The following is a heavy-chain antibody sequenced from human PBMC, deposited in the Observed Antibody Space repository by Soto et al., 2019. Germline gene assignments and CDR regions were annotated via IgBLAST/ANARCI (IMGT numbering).Heavy chain of an antibody. V-gene: IGHV3-23*01. J-gene: IGHJ3*02. CDR3: AKDMWDIVVVVAEHDAFDI. D-gene: IGHD2-15*01. CDR1: GFTFSSYA. CDR2: ISGSGGST. Sequence: EVQLLESGGGLVQPGGSLRLSCAASGFTFSSYAMSWVRQAPGKGLEWVSAISGSGGSTYYADSVKGRFTISRDNSKNTLYLQMNSLRAEDTAVYYCAKDMWDIVVVVAEHDAFDIWGKGTMVTVSS.